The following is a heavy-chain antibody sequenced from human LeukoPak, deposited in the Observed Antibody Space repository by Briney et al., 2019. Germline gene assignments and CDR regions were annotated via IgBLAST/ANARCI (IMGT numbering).Heavy chain of an antibody. V-gene: IGHV4-59*01. Sequence: SETLPLTCTVSGGSISSYYWSWIRQPPGKGLEWIGYIYYSGSTNYNPSLKSRVTISVDTSKNQFSLKLSSVTAADTAVYYCARVGYSSSWYWFDPWGQGTLVTVSS. CDR2: IYYSGST. CDR3: ARVGYSSSWYWFDP. CDR1: GGSISSYY. D-gene: IGHD6-13*01. J-gene: IGHJ5*02.